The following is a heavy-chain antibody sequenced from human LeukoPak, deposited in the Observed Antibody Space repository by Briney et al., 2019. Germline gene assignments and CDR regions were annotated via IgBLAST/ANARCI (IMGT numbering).Heavy chain of an antibody. CDR1: GGTFSSYA. CDR2: ISAYNGNT. J-gene: IGHJ4*02. CDR3: AVSAPYCSGGSCYPTLPDY. D-gene: IGHD2-15*01. Sequence: ASVKVSCKASGGTFSSYAISWVRQALGQGLEWMGWISAYNGNTNYAQKLQGRVTMTTDTSTSTAYMELRSLRSDDTAVYYCAVSAPYCSGGSCYPTLPDYWGQGTLVTVSS. V-gene: IGHV1-18*01.